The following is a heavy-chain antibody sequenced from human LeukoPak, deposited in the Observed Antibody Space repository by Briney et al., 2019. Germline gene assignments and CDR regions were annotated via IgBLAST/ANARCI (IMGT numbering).Heavy chain of an antibody. V-gene: IGHV4-34*01. CDR1: GGSFSGYY. D-gene: IGHD5-24*01. Sequence: SETLSLTCAVYGGSFSGYYWSWIRQPPGKGLEWIGEINHSGSTNYNPSLKSRVTISVDTAKNQFSLKLSSVTAADTALYYFVRERDGSNFVDYWGQGTLVTGSS. CDR2: INHSGST. CDR3: VRERDGSNFVDY. J-gene: IGHJ4*02.